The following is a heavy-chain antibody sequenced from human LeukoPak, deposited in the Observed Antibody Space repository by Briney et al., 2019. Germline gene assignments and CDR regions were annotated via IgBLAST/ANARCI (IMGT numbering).Heavy chain of an antibody. J-gene: IGHJ4*02. CDR2: ISGSGGST. CDR1: GFTFSSYA. V-gene: IGHV3-23*01. CDR3: PRDREYYYETSDY. Sequence: GGSLRLSCAASGFTFSSYAMSWVRQAPGKGLEWVSAISGSGGSTYYADSVKGRFTISRDNSKNTLYLQMNSLRAEDTAVYYSPRDREYYYETSDYWGQGTLVTVSS. D-gene: IGHD3-22*01.